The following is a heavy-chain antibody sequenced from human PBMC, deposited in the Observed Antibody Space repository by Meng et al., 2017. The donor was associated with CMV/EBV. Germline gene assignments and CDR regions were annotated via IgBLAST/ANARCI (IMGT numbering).Heavy chain of an antibody. J-gene: IGHJ4*02. D-gene: IGHD2-2*02. CDR3: ARSPPGYCSSTSCYRLDY. Sequence: GSSGAYCWGWLRQPPVKWLASIGQINHSGSTNYNPSLKSRVTISVDTSKNQFSLKLSSVTAADTAVYYCARSPPGYCSSTSCYRLDYWGQGTLVTVSS. V-gene: IGHV4-34*01. CDR1: GSSGAYC. CDR2: INHSGST.